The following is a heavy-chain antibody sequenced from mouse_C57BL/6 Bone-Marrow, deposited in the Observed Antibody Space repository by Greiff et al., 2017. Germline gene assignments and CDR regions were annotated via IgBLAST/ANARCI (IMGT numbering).Heavy chain of an antibody. V-gene: IGHV1-61*01. CDR2: IYPSDRET. J-gene: IGHJ1*03. D-gene: IGHD1-1*01. Sequence: QVQLQQPGAELVRPGSSVKLSCKASGYNITSYWLDWVKQRPGQGLDWIGNIYPSDRETHYNPKFKDKATLTVHKSSSTAYMQLSSLTSEDSSDYDYSRRGITTVVAHIDVWGTGTTVTGSS. CDR1: GYNITSYW. CDR3: SRRGITTVVAHIDV.